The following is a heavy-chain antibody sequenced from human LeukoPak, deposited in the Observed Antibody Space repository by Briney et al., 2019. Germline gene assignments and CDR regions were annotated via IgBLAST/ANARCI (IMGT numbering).Heavy chain of an antibody. CDR2: VYRSGDT. CDR1: GGSINNNKW. D-gene: IGHD3-10*01. J-gene: IGHJ5*02. CDR3: ARDSGTTGEVKFDP. V-gene: IGHV4-4*02. Sequence: SETLSLTCAVSGGSINNNKWWSWVRQPPGKGLEWIGEVYRSGDTNYNPSLESRVTITVDKSKDHVSLRLRFVTAADTAVYYCARDSGTTGEVKFDPWGQGTLVTVSS.